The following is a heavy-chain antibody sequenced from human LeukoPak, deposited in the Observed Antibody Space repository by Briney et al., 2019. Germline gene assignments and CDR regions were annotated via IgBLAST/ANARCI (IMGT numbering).Heavy chain of an antibody. D-gene: IGHD1-26*01. CDR2: ISGNGGGT. CDR1: GFTFSSYA. V-gene: IGHV3-23*01. CDR3: AKALVGAKGYFDY. Sequence: PGGSLRLSCAASGFTFSSYAMSWVRQAPGKGLEWVSAISGNGGGTSYADSVKGRFTISRDNSKNTLYLQMNNLRAEDTAVYYCAKALVGAKGYFDYWGQGTLVTVSS. J-gene: IGHJ4*02.